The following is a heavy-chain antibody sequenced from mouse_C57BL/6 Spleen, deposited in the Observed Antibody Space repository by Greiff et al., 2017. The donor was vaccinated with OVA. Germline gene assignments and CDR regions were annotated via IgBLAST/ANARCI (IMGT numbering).Heavy chain of an antibody. V-gene: IGHV1-80*01. Sequence: VKLMESGAELVKPGASVKISCKASGYAFSSYWMNWVKQRPGKGLEWIGQIYPGDGDTNYNGKFKGKATLTADKSSSTAYMQLSSLTSEDSAVYFCARDGTTVVGDYWGQGTTLTVSS. J-gene: IGHJ2*01. CDR3: ARDGTTVVGDY. D-gene: IGHD1-1*01. CDR2: IYPGDGDT. CDR1: GYAFSSYW.